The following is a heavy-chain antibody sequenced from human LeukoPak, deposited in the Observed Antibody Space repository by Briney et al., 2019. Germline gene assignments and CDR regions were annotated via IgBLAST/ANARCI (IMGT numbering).Heavy chain of an antibody. CDR3: TRDRSSGYYYSVY. Sequence: PGGSLRLSCTASGFTFGGYAMSWFRQAPGKGLEWVGFIRSKAYGGTTEYAASVKGRFTISRDDSKSIAYLQMNSLKTEDTAVYYCTRDRSSGYYYSVYWGQGTLVTVSS. J-gene: IGHJ4*02. CDR2: IRSKAYGGTT. D-gene: IGHD3-22*01. CDR1: GFTFGGYA. V-gene: IGHV3-49*03.